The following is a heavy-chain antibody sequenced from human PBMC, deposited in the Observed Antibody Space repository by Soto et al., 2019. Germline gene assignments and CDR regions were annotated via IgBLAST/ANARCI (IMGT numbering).Heavy chain of an antibody. CDR3: AKDGYSSSWSYYYYGMDV. V-gene: IGHV3-23*04. D-gene: IGHD6-13*01. Sequence: EVQLVESGGGLVQPGGSLKLSCATSGFTFSGSAMHWVRQAPGKGLEWVSAISGSGGSTYYADSVKGRFTISRDNSKNTLYLQMNSLRAEDTAVYYCAKDGYSSSWSYYYYGMDVWGQGTTVTVSS. CDR2: ISGSGGST. CDR1: GFTFSGSA. J-gene: IGHJ6*02.